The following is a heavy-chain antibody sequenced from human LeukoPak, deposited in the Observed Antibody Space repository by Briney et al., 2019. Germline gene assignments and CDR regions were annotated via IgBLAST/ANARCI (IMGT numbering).Heavy chain of an antibody. Sequence: SVKVSCKASGGTFSSYAISWVRQAPGQGLEWMGRIIPILGIANYAQKFQGRVTITADKSTSTAYMELSSLRSEDTAVYYCARGLRREQQLLRAFDDWGQGTLVTVSS. D-gene: IGHD6-13*01. CDR1: GGTFSSYA. V-gene: IGHV1-69*04. CDR2: IIPILGIA. CDR3: ARGLRREQQLLRAFDD. J-gene: IGHJ4*02.